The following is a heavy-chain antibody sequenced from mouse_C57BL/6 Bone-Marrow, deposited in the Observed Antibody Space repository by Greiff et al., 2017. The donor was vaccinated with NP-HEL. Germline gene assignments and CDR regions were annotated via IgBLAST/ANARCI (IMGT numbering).Heavy chain of an antibody. CDR2: IDPENGDT. CDR3: TTTTGCDV. Sequence: EVKLLESGAELLRPGASVTLSCTASGFNIKDVYMHWVKQRPEQGLGWIGWIDPENGDTEYASKFQGKATITADTSANTAYLQLSSLTTEDYAGYYCTTTTGCDVWGTGTTVTVSA. CDR1: GFNIKDVY. J-gene: IGHJ1*03. V-gene: IGHV14-4*01. D-gene: IGHD1-1*01.